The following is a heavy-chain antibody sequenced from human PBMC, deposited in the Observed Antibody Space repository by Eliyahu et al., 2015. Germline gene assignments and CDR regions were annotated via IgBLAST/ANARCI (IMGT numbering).Heavy chain of an antibody. CDR2: VHHSGRA. CDR1: GDSISSKNTNW. CDR3: VRVYIPPGRDPNGIFLPPDF. V-gene: IGHV4-4*02. J-gene: IGHJ4*02. D-gene: IGHD2-2*02. Sequence: QVRLQESGPGLVKPSETLSLTCSVSGDSISSKNTNWWSWVRQSPGTGLEWIGEVHHSGRANYKPSLSSRVTMSVDESKNQFSLKLTSVTAADTAVYYCVRVYIPPGRDPNGIFLPPDFWGQGTLVTVSS.